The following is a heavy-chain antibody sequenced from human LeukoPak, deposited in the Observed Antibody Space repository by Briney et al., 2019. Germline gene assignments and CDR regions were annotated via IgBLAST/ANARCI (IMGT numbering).Heavy chain of an antibody. CDR2: ISGSGGST. Sequence: GGSLRLSCAASGFTFSSYAMGWVRQAPGKGLEWVSAISGSGGSTYYADSVKGRFTISRDNSKNTLYLQMNSLRAEDTAVYYCAKGGYSSSWYDYYYYGMDVWGQGTTVTVSS. V-gene: IGHV3-23*01. D-gene: IGHD6-13*01. J-gene: IGHJ6*02. CDR3: AKGGYSSSWYDYYYYGMDV. CDR1: GFTFSSYA.